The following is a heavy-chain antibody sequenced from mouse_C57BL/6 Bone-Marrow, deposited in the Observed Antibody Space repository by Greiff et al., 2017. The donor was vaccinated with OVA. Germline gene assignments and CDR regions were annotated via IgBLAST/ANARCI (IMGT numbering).Heavy chain of an antibody. J-gene: IGHJ2*01. CDR1: GFTFSSYG. Sequence: EVQVVESGGDLVKPGGSLKLSCAASGFTFSSYGMSWVRQTPDKRLEWVGTISSGGSYTYYTDSVKGRFTISRDNATTTLYLQISSLKSEDTAMYYCARQESVVAFDYWGQGTTLTVSS. V-gene: IGHV5-6*01. CDR3: ARQESVVAFDY. CDR2: ISSGGSYT. D-gene: IGHD1-1*01.